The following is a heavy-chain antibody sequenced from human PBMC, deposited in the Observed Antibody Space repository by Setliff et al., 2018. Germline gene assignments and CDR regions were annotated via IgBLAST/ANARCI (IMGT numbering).Heavy chain of an antibody. Sequence: PSETLSLTCTVSGGSISSSSYYWGWIRQPPGKGLEWIGSIYYSGSTYYNPSLKSRVTISVDTSKNQFSLKLSSVTAADTAVYYCARTLYDYDILTGPGYYFDYWGPGTLVTVSS. CDR2: IYYSGST. D-gene: IGHD3-9*01. J-gene: IGHJ4*02. CDR3: ARTLYDYDILTGPGYYFDY. CDR1: GGSISSSSYY. V-gene: IGHV4-39*07.